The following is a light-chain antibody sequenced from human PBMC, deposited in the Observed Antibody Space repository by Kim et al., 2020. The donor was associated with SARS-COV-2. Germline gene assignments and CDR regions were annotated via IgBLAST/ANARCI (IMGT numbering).Light chain of an antibody. J-gene: IGLJ7*01. CDR3: ETWDRNTHV. Sequence: QPVLTQSSSASASLGSSVKLTCTLSSGHSTYIIAWHQQQPGKAPRYLMKLEGSGNYDKGSGVPDRFSGSSSGADRYLTISNLQSEDEADYYCETWDRNTHVFGGGTQLTVL. CDR2: LEGSGNY. V-gene: IGLV4-60*03. CDR1: SGHSTYI.